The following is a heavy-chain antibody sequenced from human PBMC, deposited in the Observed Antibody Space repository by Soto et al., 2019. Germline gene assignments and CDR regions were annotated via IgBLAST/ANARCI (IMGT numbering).Heavy chain of an antibody. J-gene: IGHJ1*01. CDR3: TTVYYDILTGYFDAEYFQH. V-gene: IGHV3-15*01. CDR2: IKSKTDGWTT. D-gene: IGHD3-9*01. Sequence: EVQLVESGGGLVKPGGSLRLSCAASGFTFSNAWMSWVRQAPGKGLEWVGRIKSKTDGWTTDYAAPVKGRFTISRDDSKNTLYLQMNSLKTEDTAVYYCTTVYYDILTGYFDAEYFQHWGQGTLVTVSS. CDR1: GFTFSNAW.